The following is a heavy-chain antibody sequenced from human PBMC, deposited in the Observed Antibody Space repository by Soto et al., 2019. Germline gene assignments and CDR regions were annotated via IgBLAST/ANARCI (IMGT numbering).Heavy chain of an antibody. D-gene: IGHD3-10*01. CDR1: GFTFSSYG. J-gene: IGHJ6*03. CDR3: ARIPGIGEILTPYYYSYMDV. CDR2: ISYDGSNK. Sequence: GGSLRLSCAASGFTFSSYGMHWVRQAPGKGLEWVAVISYDGSNKYYADSVKGRFTISRDNAKNSLYLQMNSLRAEDTAVYYCARIPGIGEILTPYYYSYMDVGGKGPTVTVSS. V-gene: IGHV3-30*03.